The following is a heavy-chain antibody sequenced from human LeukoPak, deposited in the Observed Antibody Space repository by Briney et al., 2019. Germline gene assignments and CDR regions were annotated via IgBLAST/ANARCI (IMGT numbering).Heavy chain of an antibody. CDR1: GGSISSGGYS. V-gene: IGHV4-30-2*01. Sequence: PSQTLSLTCAVSGGSISSGGYSWSWIRQPPGKGLEWIGYIYHSGSTYYNPSLKSRVTISVDRSKNQFSLKLNSLTAADTAVHYCARFLGAEGWFDPWGQGTLVTVSS. CDR3: ARFLGAEGWFDP. CDR2: IYHSGST. J-gene: IGHJ5*02.